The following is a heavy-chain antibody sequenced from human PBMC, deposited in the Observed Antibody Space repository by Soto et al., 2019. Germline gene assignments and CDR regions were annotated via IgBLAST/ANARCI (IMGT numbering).Heavy chain of an antibody. V-gene: IGHV4-31*03. CDR2: IYYSGST. D-gene: IGHD3-3*01. J-gene: IGHJ6*02. CDR3: ARSGGGGFWRPLDGMDV. CDR1: GGSISSGGYY. Sequence: PSETLSLTCTVSGGSISSGGYYWSWIRQHPGKGLEWIGYIYYSGSTYYNPSLKSRVTISVDTSKNQFSLKLSSVTAADTAVYYCARSGGGGFWRPLDGMDVWGQGTTVTASS.